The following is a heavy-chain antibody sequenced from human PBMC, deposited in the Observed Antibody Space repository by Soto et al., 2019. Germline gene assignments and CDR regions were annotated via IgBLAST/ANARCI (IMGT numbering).Heavy chain of an antibody. CDR3: ARHYGGYYYPYYYGMDV. V-gene: IGHV4-39*01. CDR1: GGSISSSSYY. D-gene: IGHD3-22*01. J-gene: IGHJ6*02. Sequence: ETRSLTCTVSGGSISSSSYYWGWIRQPPGKGLEWIGSIYYSGSTYYNPSLKSRVTISVDTSKNQFSLKLSSVTAADTAVYYCARHYGGYYYPYYYGMDVWGQGTTVTVSS. CDR2: IYYSGST.